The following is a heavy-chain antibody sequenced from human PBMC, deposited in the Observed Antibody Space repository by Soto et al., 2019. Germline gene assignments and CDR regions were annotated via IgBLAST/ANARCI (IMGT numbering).Heavy chain of an antibody. CDR1: GGSFSGYY. D-gene: IGHD3-3*01. CDR3: ARGRGTIFGVARVYMDV. J-gene: IGHJ6*03. CDR2: INHSGST. Sequence: SETLSLTCAVYGGSFSGYYWSWIRQPPGKGLEWIGEINHSGSTNYNPSLKSRVTISVDTSKNQFSLKLSSVTAAGTAVYYCARGRGTIFGVARVYMDVWGKGTTVTVSS. V-gene: IGHV4-34*01.